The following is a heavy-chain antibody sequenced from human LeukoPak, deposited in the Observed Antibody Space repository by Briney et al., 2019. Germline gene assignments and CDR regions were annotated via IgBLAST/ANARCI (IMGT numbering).Heavy chain of an antibody. V-gene: IGHV4-31*03. D-gene: IGHD2-15*01. CDR3: ARSSGGSLSFDP. CDR2: IYYSGST. J-gene: IGHJ5*02. Sequence: SETLSLTCTVSGGSISSGGYYWSWIRQHPGKGLEWIGYIYYSGSTYYNPSLKSRVTISVDTSKNQLSLKLSSVTAADTAVYYCARSSGGSLSFDPWGQGTLVTVSS. CDR1: GGSISSGGYY.